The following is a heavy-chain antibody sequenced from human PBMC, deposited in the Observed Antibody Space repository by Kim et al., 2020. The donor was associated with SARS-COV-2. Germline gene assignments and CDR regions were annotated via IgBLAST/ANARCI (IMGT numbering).Heavy chain of an antibody. V-gene: IGHV1-69*13. CDR2: IIPIFGTA. Sequence: SVKVSCKASGGTFSSYAISWVRQAPGQGLEWMGGIIPIFGTANYAQKFQGRVTITADESTSTAYMELSSLRSEDTAVYYCARGETLRFLEWLPQTRYYYYGMDVWGQGTTVTVSS. CDR3: ARGETLRFLEWLPQTRYYYYGMDV. CDR1: GGTFSSYA. D-gene: IGHD3-3*01. J-gene: IGHJ6*02.